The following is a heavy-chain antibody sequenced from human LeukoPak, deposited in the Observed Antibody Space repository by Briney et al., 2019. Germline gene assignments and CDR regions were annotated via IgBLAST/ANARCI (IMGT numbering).Heavy chain of an antibody. CDR1: GFTFSSYA. CDR2: ISGSGGST. J-gene: IGHJ5*02. D-gene: IGHD3-9*01. CDR3: AKDPYYDILTGYYGWFDP. Sequence: PGGSLRLSCAASGFTFSSYAMSWVRQAPGKGLEWVSAISGSGGSTYYADSVKGRFTISRDNSKNTLYLQMNSLRAEDTAVYYCAKDPYYDILTGYYGWFDPWGQGTLVTVSS. V-gene: IGHV3-23*01.